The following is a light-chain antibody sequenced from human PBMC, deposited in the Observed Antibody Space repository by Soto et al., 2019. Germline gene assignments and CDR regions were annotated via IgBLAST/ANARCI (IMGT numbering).Light chain of an antibody. CDR2: DNS. J-gene: IGLJ1*01. V-gene: IGLV1-51*01. Sequence: QSVLTQPPSVSAAPGQRVTISCSGSSSNIGNNYVSWYQQLPGTAPKLLIYDNSKRPSGIPDRFSGSNSGNTATLTISRVEAGDEADYYCQVWDSSSDHYVFGTGTKVTVL. CDR3: QVWDSSSDHYV. CDR1: SSNIGNNY.